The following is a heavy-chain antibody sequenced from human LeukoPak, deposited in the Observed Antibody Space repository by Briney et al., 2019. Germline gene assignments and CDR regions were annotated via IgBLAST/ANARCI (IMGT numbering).Heavy chain of an antibody. CDR1: GGTFSSYA. D-gene: IGHD3-3*01. CDR2: IIPILGIA. Sequence: VASVKVPCKASGGTFSSYAISWVRQAPGQGLEWMGRIIPILGIANYAQKFQGRVTITADKSTSTAYMELSSLRSEDTAVYYCARDQTRITIFGVAPNFRFDPWGQGTLVTVSS. V-gene: IGHV1-69*04. J-gene: IGHJ5*02. CDR3: ARDQTRITIFGVAPNFRFDP.